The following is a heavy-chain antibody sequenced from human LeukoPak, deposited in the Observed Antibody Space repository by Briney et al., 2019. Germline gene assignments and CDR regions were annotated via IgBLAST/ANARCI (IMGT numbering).Heavy chain of an antibody. J-gene: IGHJ4*02. CDR3: ARGNIAVAGRLVY. Sequence: ASVKVSCKASGYTFTSYDINWVRQATGQGLEWMGWMNPNSGNTGYAQKFQGRVTMTRNTSTSTAYMELSSLRSEDTAVYYCARGNIAVAGRLVYWGQGTLVTVSS. V-gene: IGHV1-8*01. CDR2: MNPNSGNT. D-gene: IGHD6-19*01. CDR1: GYTFTSYD.